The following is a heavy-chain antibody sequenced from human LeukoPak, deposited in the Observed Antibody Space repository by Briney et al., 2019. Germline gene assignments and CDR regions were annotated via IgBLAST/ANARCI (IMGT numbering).Heavy chain of an antibody. D-gene: IGHD6-13*01. CDR2: IYPGDSDT. V-gene: IGHV5-51*01. J-gene: IGHJ4*02. Sequence: GESLKISCKGSGYSFTSYWIGWVRQMPGKGLEWMGIIYPGDSDTRYSPSFQGQDTISADKSISTAYLQWSSLKASDTAMYYCARQLMGIAAAGTDYFDYWGQGTLVTVSS. CDR1: GYSFTSYW. CDR3: ARQLMGIAAAGTDYFDY.